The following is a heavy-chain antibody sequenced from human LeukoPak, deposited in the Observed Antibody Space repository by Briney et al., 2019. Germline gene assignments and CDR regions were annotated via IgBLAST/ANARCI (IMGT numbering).Heavy chain of an antibody. D-gene: IGHD3-22*01. CDR1: GFTFSSYW. CDR3: ARDLSYSRDDAFDL. CDR2: IKQAGSEK. J-gene: IGHJ3*01. Sequence: PGGSLRLSCAASGFTFSSYWMSWVRQAPGKGLEWAANIKQAGSEKYYVDSVKGRFTISRDNAKNSLYLQMSSLRADDTAVYYCARDLSYSRDDAFDLWGQGTMVTVSS. V-gene: IGHV3-7*01.